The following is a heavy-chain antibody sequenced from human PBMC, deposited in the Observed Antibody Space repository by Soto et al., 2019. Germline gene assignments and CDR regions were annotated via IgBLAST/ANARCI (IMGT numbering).Heavy chain of an antibody. CDR1: GGSFSSGGYY. Sequence: SETLSLTCTVSGGSFSSGGYYWSWIRQLPGKGLEWIGYIYYSGSTYYNPSLKSRFPISLDTSKNQFSLKLSSVTAADTAVYYCARATSFSGHHGYWGQGTLVTVSS. V-gene: IGHV4-31*03. J-gene: IGHJ4*02. D-gene: IGHD2-8*02. CDR3: ARATSFSGHHGY. CDR2: IYYSGST.